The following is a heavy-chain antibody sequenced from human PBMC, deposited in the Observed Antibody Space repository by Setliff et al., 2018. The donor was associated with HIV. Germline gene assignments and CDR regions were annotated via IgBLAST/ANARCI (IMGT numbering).Heavy chain of an antibody. CDR3: ARDAGYSGSAWDI. J-gene: IGHJ4*02. CDR1: GYTFTNYD. V-gene: IGHV1-8*03. D-gene: IGHD5-12*01. Sequence: ASVKVSCKASGYTFTNYDINWVRQATGQGLEWMGWMNPDSGNTGYAQKFQGRVTITRDTSISTAYMELSSLRSEDTAIYYCARDAGYSGSAWDIWGQGTLVTV. CDR2: MNPDSGNT.